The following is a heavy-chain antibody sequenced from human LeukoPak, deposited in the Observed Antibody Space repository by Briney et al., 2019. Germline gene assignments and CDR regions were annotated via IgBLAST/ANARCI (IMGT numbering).Heavy chain of an antibody. CDR3: ARASSSSGHSSMDY. D-gene: IGHD3-22*01. CDR2: SRNKANSYTI. V-gene: IGHV3-72*01. Sequence: PGGSLRLSCAASGFTFSDYYMDWVRQTPGKGLEWVARSRNKANSYTIEYAASVKGRFTISRDDSKNSLYLQMSSLKTEDTAVYYCARASSSSGHSSMDYWGQGTLVTVSS. J-gene: IGHJ4*02. CDR1: GFTFSDYY.